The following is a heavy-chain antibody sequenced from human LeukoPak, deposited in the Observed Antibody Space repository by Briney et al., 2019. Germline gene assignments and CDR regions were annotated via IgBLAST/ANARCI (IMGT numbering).Heavy chain of an antibody. CDR1: GGSLTGYY. J-gene: IGHJ4*02. CDR3: ARGSRYGDYALY. D-gene: IGHD4-17*01. V-gene: IGHV4-34*01. Sequence: SETLSLTCGVYGGSLTGYYWSWIRQSPGKGLEWIGSIHYTGNTYYNPSLKSRVTMSVETSENQFSLRLRSVTAADTAVYYCARGSRYGDYALYWGQGTLVTVSS. CDR2: IHYTGNT.